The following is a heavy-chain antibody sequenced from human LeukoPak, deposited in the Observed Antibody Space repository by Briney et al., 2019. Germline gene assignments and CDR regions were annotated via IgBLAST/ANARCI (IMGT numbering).Heavy chain of an antibody. CDR1: GGSISSYY. D-gene: IGHD2-15*01. V-gene: IGHV4-4*07. J-gene: IGHJ4*02. CDR3: ARTLCSGGSCHRGYFDY. Sequence: PSETLSLTCTVSGGSISSYYWSWIRQPAGKGLEWIGRIYTSGSTNYNPSLKSRVTISVDTSKNQFSLKLSSVTAADTAVYYCARTLCSGGSCHRGYFDYWGQGTLVTVSS. CDR2: IYTSGST.